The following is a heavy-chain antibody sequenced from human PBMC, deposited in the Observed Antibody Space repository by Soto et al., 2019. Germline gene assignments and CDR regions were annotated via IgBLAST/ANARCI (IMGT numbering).Heavy chain of an antibody. D-gene: IGHD3-22*01. CDR1: GYSFTSYW. CDR2: VYPGDSDT. CDR3: ARRHYYDSSGYYGPYDY. Sequence: PGESLKISCNGSGYSFTSYWIGGVRQMPGKGLEWMGIVYPGDSDTSYSPSFQGPVTISADKSISTAYLQWSSLKASDTAMYYCARRHYYDSSGYYGPYDYWGQGTLVTVSS. V-gene: IGHV5-51*01. J-gene: IGHJ4*02.